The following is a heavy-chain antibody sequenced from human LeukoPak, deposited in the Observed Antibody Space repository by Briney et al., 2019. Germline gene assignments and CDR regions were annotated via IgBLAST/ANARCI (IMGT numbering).Heavy chain of an antibody. V-gene: IGHV3-74*01. CDR2: INSDGSST. J-gene: IGHJ4*02. D-gene: IGHD6-13*01. Sequence: PGGSLRLSCAASGFTFSNYWMHWVRHAPGKGLVWVSRINSDGSSTTYADSVKGRFTISRDNSKNTLYLQMNSLRAEDTAVYYCAKSVSSWYYFDYWGQGTLVTVSS. CDR3: AKSVSSWYYFDY. CDR1: GFTFSNYW.